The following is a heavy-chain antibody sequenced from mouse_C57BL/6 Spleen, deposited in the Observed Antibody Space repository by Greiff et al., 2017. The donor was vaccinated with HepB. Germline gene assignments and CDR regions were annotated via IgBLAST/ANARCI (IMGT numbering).Heavy chain of an antibody. Sequence: QVQLQQSGAELARPGASVKLSCKASGYTFTSYGISWVKQRTGQGLEWIGEIYPRSGNTYYNEKFKGKATLTADKSSSTAYMELRSLTSEDSAVYFCASITTVVAGFDYWGQGTTLTVSS. J-gene: IGHJ2*01. V-gene: IGHV1-81*01. CDR1: GYTFTSYG. CDR3: ASITTVVAGFDY. CDR2: IYPRSGNT. D-gene: IGHD1-1*01.